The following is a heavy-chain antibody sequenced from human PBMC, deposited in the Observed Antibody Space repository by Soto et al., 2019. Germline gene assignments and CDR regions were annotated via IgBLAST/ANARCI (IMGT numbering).Heavy chain of an antibody. V-gene: IGHV3-15*07. J-gene: IGHJ4*02. Sequence: EVQLVESGGGLVKPGGSLRLSCAASGFIISGAWMNWVRQAPGKGLEWVGRIKTKAHGETTDYAAPVKGRFTISRDDSENTLSLQMSSLTFEDTAVYFCTTGGVEGYWGQGTLVTVSS. CDR2: IKTKAHGETT. D-gene: IGHD3-10*01. CDR3: TTGGVEGY. CDR1: GFIISGAW.